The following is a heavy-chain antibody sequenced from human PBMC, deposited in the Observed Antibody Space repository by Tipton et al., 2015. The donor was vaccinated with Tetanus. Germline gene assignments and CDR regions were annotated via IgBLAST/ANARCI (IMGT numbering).Heavy chain of an antibody. CDR1: GFSFSRDP. J-gene: IGHJ4*02. V-gene: IGHV3-21*01. D-gene: IGHD3-16*01. CDR3: AGTNIPWGEAAY. CDR2: ISSSSRYI. Sequence: SLRLSCAASGFSFSRDPMSWVRQAPGKGLEWVSSISSSSRYIYYADSVKGRFTISRDNAKNSLYLQMISLRAEDTAVYYCAGTNIPWGEAAYWGQGTLVTVSS.